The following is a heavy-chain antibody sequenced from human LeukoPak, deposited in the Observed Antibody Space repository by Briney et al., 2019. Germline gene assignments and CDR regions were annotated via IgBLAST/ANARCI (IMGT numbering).Heavy chain of an antibody. CDR1: GFPFSSSG. CDR3: ARSLTAREFFQL. Sequence: GGSLRLSCAASGFPFSSSGMHWVRQAPGKGLEWVTFIHADGNSKYYADSVEGRFTVSRDSPKNTLSLQMNSLRVEDTAVYYCARSLTAREFFQLWGQGTLVTVSS. D-gene: IGHD6-6*01. J-gene: IGHJ1*01. V-gene: IGHV3-30*02. CDR2: IHADGNSK.